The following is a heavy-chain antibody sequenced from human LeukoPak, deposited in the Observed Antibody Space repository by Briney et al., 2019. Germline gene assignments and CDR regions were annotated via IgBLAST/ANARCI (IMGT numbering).Heavy chain of an antibody. CDR3: ARVIGGIAVEYWYFDL. Sequence: SETLSPTCTVSGGSISSYYWSWIRLPAGKGLEWIGRIYTSGSTNYNPSLKSRVTMSVDTSKNQFSLKLSSVTAADTAVYYCARVIGGIAVEYWYFDLWGRGTLVTVSS. V-gene: IGHV4-4*07. D-gene: IGHD6-19*01. J-gene: IGHJ2*01. CDR1: GGSISSYY. CDR2: IYTSGST.